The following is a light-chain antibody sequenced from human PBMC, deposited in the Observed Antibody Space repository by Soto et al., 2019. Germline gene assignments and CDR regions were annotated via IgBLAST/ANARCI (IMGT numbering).Light chain of an antibody. J-gene: IGLJ3*02. CDR2: GVT. Sequence: QSALTQPSSVSGSPGQSINISCSGTPNDVGGYNYVSWYQQHPGKAPKLLIYGVTDRPSGVSSRFSGSKSGNAASLTISGLQAEDEGDYYCSSYTSSYTWIFGGGTKVTVL. CDR3: SSYTSSYTWI. CDR1: PNDVGGYNY. V-gene: IGLV2-14*03.